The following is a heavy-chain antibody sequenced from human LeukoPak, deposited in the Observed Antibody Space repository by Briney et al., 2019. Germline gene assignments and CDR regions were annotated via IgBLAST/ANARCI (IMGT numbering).Heavy chain of an antibody. V-gene: IGHV4-39*07. D-gene: IGHD4-17*01. CDR1: GDSITKKNFF. CDR3: ARVTVTRRNRRFDP. CDR2: MSYSGKI. J-gene: IGHJ5*02. Sequence: SETLSLTCTISGDSITKKNFFWGWIRQPPGKGLEWIVSMSYSGKIYYNPSLKSRVTISVDTSKNQFSLKLSSVTAADTAVYYCARVTVTRRNRRFDPWGQGTLVTVSS.